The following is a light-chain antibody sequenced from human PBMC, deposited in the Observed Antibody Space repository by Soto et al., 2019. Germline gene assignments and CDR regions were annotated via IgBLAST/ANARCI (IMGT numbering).Light chain of an antibody. J-gene: IGLJ1*01. Sequence: QAVLTQPPSASGSPGQSVTISCTGTSSDVGGYNFVSWYQQHPGKAPKLMIYEVSKRPSGVPDRFSGSKSGNTASLTVSGLQADDEADYYCSSYAGSNKGSVFGAGTKLTVL. CDR1: SSDVGGYNF. V-gene: IGLV2-8*01. CDR3: SSYAGSNKGSV. CDR2: EVS.